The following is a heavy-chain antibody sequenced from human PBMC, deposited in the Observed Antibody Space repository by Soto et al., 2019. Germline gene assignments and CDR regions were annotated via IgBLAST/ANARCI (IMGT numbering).Heavy chain of an antibody. V-gene: IGHV3-33*01. J-gene: IGHJ4*02. D-gene: IGHD1-26*01. CDR3: ARVSNSYSGSSNHGVDY. CDR2: IWYDGSNK. Sequence: QVQLVESGGGVVQPGRSLRLSCAASGFTFSSYGMHWVRQAPGKGLEWVAVIWYDGSNKYYADSVKGRFTISRDNSKNTLYLQMNSLRAEDTAVYYCARVSNSYSGSSNHGVDYWGQGTLVTVSS. CDR1: GFTFSSYG.